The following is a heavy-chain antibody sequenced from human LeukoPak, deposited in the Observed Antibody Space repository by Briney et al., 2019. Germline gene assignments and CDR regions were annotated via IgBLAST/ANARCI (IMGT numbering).Heavy chain of an antibody. J-gene: IGHJ4*02. CDR3: ARGSGWSRMAFDN. CDR1: GFTFSSYE. V-gene: IGHV3-7*05. D-gene: IGHD6-19*01. CDR2: INQDGSDK. Sequence: GGSLRLSCAASGFTFSSYEMNWVRQAPGKGLEWVANINQDGSDKNYVDSVKGRFIISRDNAKNSLYLQMNSLRAEDAAVYYCARGSGWSRMAFDNWGQGTGVTVSS.